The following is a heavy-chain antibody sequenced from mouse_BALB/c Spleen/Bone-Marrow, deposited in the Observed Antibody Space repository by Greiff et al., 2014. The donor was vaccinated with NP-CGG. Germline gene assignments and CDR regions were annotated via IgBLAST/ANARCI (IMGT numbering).Heavy chain of an antibody. CDR1: GFDFSRYW. V-gene: IGHV4-1*02. Sequence: VQLKQSGGGLVQPGGSLKVSCATSGFDFSRYWMSWVRQAPGKGLEWIGEINPDSSTINYTPSLKDKFIISRDNAKNTLYLQMSKVRSEDTALYYCARENYYGSSYPMGYWGQGTSVTVSS. D-gene: IGHD1-1*01. CDR3: ARENYYGSSYPMGY. J-gene: IGHJ4*01. CDR2: INPDSSTI.